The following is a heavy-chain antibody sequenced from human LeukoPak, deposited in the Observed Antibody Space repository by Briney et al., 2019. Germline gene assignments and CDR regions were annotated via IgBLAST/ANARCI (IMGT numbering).Heavy chain of an antibody. CDR1: GFRFDRFS. J-gene: IGHJ4*02. D-gene: IGHD6-19*01. CDR3: AKVPIAVAYYDY. Sequence: GGSLRLSCAASGFRFDRFSMNWVGQAPGKGLEWVSYFSTSSGTISYADSVKGRFTISRDNAKNSLYLQMNSLRDEDTAVYYCAKVPIAVAYYDYWGQGTLVTVSS. CDR2: FSTSSGTI. V-gene: IGHV3-48*02.